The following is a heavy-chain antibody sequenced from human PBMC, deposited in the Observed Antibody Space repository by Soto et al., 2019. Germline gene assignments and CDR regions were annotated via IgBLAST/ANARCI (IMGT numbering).Heavy chain of an antibody. J-gene: IGHJ3*02. CDR3: VRDRGQPDAFDI. Sequence: EVQLVESGGGLVQPGGTLRLSCAASEFTFNVYWVHWVRQAPGKGLVWVAHMNRDGTNINYADSVKGRFTISRDHAKNALYLQMNSLRVEDTAVYYCVRDRGQPDAFDIWGQGTVVTVSA. CDR2: MNRDGTNI. D-gene: IGHD1-1*01. CDR1: EFTFNVYW. V-gene: IGHV3-74*01.